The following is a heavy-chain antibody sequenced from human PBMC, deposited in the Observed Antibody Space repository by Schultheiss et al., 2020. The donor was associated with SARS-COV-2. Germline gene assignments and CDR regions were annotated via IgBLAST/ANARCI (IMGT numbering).Heavy chain of an antibody. Sequence: ASVKVSCKASGYTFTGYYMHWVRQAPGQGLEWMGWISAYNGNTNYAQKLQGRVTMTTDTSTSTAYMELRSLRSDDTAVYYCARPERPPDYGGTLGYWGQGTLVTVS. CDR1: GYTFTGYY. CDR3: ARPERPPDYGGTLGY. J-gene: IGHJ4*02. CDR2: ISAYNGNT. D-gene: IGHD4-23*01. V-gene: IGHV1-18*04.